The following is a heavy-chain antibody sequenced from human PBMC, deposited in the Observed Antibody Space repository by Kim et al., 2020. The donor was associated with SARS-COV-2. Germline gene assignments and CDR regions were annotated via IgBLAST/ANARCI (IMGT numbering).Heavy chain of an antibody. V-gene: IGHV3-48*01. CDR2: ISSSSSTI. CDR3: ASLAAAGSFYY. CDR1: GFTFSSYG. Sequence: GGSLRLSCAASGFTFSSYGMHWVRQAPGKGLEWVSYISSSSSTIYYADSVKGRFTISRDNAKNSLYLQMNILSAEAAAVYYCASLAAAGSFYYWCQGTLV. J-gene: IGHJ4*02. D-gene: IGHD6-13*01.